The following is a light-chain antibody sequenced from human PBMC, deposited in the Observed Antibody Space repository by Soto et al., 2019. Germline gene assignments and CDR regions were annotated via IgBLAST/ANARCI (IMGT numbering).Light chain of an antibody. CDR2: GNS. CDR3: QSYDSSLSHWL. Sequence: QSVLTQPPSVSGAPGQRVTISCSGTSSNIGAGYDVHWYQQLPGTAPKLLIYGNSNRLSGVPDRFSGSKSGTSASLAITGLQAEDEADYYCQSYDSSLSHWLFGGGTKLNVL. V-gene: IGLV1-40*01. CDR1: SSNIGAGYD. J-gene: IGLJ3*02.